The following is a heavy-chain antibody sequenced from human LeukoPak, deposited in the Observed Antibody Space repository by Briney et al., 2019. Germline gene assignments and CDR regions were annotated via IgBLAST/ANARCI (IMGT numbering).Heavy chain of an antibody. CDR1: GFTVSSNY. CDR2: IYSGGST. Sequence: GGSLRLSCAASGFTVSSNYMSWVRQAPGKGLEWVSVIYSGGSTYYADSVKGRFTISRDNSKNTLYLQMNSLRAEDTAVYYCARDADYDILTGHDYWGQGTLVTVSS. CDR3: ARDADYDILTGHDY. D-gene: IGHD3-9*01. V-gene: IGHV3-66*01. J-gene: IGHJ4*02.